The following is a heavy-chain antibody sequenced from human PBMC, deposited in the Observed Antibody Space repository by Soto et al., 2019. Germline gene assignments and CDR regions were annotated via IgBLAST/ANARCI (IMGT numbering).Heavy chain of an antibody. J-gene: IGHJ3*02. D-gene: IGHD1-20*01. CDR2: ISAYNGNT. CDR1: GYTFTSYG. CDR3: ARDITQKYGDRMMNPFDI. Sequence: QVQLVQSGAEVKKPGASVKVSCKASGYTFTSYGISWVRQAPGQGLEWMGWISAYNGNTNYAQKLQGRVTMTTDTSMSTAYMELGNLRSDDTAVYYCARDITQKYGDRMMNPFDIWGQGTMVTVFS. V-gene: IGHV1-18*01.